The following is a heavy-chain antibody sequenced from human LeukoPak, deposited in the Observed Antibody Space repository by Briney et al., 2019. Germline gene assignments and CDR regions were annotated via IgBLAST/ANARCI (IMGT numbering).Heavy chain of an antibody. CDR2: IYISGST. CDR3: ARLLYGDYATLRYYYYYMDV. Sequence: TSETLSLTCTVSGGSISSYYWSWIRQPAGKGLEWIGRIYISGSTNYNPSLKSRVTMSVDTSKNQFSLKLSSVTAADTAVYYCARLLYGDYATLRYYYYYMDVWGKGTTVTISS. D-gene: IGHD4-17*01. CDR1: GGSISSYY. V-gene: IGHV4-4*07. J-gene: IGHJ6*03.